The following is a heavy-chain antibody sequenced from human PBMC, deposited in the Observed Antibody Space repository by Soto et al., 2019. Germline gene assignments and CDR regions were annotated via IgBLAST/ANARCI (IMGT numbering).Heavy chain of an antibody. Sequence: PSETLSLTCAVSGGSISSGGYSWSWIRQPPGKGLEWIGYIYHSGSTYYNPSLKSRVTISVDRSKNQFSLKLSSVTAADTAVYYCARRREITLGITGTKEDWFDPWGPGTLVTVSS. V-gene: IGHV4-30-2*01. D-gene: IGHD1-7*01. CDR2: IYHSGST. CDR3: ARRREITLGITGTKEDWFDP. J-gene: IGHJ5*02. CDR1: GGSISSGGYS.